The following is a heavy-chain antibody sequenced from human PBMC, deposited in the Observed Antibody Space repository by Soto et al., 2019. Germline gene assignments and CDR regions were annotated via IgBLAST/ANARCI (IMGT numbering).Heavy chain of an antibody. J-gene: IGHJ6*02. V-gene: IGHV1-24*01. CDR3: ATGISSSSGYYYYYGMDV. CDR1: GYTLTELS. CDR2: FDAEDGET. Sequence: ASVKVCCKVSGYTLTELSIHWERQAPGKRLEWMGGFDAEDGETIYAQKFQGRVTMTEDTSTDTAYMELSSLRSEDTAVYYCATGISSSSGYYYYYGMDVWGQGTTVTVSS. D-gene: IGHD6-6*01.